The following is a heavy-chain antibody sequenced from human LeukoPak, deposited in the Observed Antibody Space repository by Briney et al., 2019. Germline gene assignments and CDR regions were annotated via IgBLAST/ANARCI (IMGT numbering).Heavy chain of an antibody. V-gene: IGHV3-30*02. CDR1: GFAFTNYG. D-gene: IGHD3-10*01. CDR2: IRYDGTKT. CDR3: AKSGGVVGYGSDY. Sequence: GGSLRLPCAASGFAFTNYGMDWVRQAPGKGLEWVAFIRYDGTKTNYADSVKGRFTISRDTSKSTLYLQMNSLRAEDSAVYYCAKSGGVVGYGSDYWGQGTLVTVSS. J-gene: IGHJ4*02.